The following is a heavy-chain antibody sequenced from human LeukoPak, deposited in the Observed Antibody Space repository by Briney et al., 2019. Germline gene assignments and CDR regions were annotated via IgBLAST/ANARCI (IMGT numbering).Heavy chain of an antibody. CDR1: GGSFSGYY. D-gene: IGHD4-17*01. V-gene: IGHV4-34*01. CDR3: ASVNYGDYVSLFFDY. Sequence: PSETLSLTCAVYGGSFSGYYWSWIRQPPGKGLEWIGEINHSGSTNYNPSLKSRVTISVDTSKNQFSLKLSSVTAADTAVYYCASVNYGDYVSLFFDYWGQGTLVTVSS. CDR2: INHSGST. J-gene: IGHJ4*02.